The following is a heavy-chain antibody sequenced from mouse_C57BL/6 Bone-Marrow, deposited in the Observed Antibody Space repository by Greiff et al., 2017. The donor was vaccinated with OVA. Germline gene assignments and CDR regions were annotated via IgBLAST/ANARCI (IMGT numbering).Heavy chain of an antibody. CDR3: TRGRNGYDVYAMDY. V-gene: IGHV1-15*01. J-gene: IGHJ4*01. CDR1: GYTFTDYE. Sequence: VQLQQSGAELVRPGASVTLSCKASGYTFTDYEMHWVKQTPVHGLEWIGAIDPETGGTAYNQKFKGKAILTADKSSSTAYMELRCLTSEYSAVYYCTRGRNGYDVYAMDYWGQGTSVTVSS. D-gene: IGHD2-2*01. CDR2: IDPETGGT.